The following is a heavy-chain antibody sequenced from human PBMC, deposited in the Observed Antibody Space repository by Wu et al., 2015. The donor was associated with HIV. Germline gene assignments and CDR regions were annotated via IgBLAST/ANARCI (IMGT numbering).Heavy chain of an antibody. V-gene: IGHV1-8*01. Sequence: QVQLVQSGAEVKKPGASVKVSCKASGYTFTSYDINWVRQATGQGLEWMGWMNPNSGNTGYAQKFQGRVTMTRNTSISTAYMELSSLRSEDTAVYYCARGRGMVRGVRSNWFDPWGRGNPSVTVSS. CDR2: MNPNSGNT. D-gene: IGHD3-10*01. CDR3: ARGRGMVRGVRSNWFDP. J-gene: IGHJ5*02. CDR1: GYTFTSYD.